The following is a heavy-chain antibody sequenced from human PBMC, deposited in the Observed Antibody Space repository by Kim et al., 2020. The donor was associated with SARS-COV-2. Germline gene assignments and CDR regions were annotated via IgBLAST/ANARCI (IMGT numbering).Heavy chain of an antibody. CDR1: GGSFSGYY. CDR3: ARNQQLVRRGGRYFDY. D-gene: IGHD6-13*01. Sequence: SETLSLTCAVYGGSFSGYYWSWIRQPPGKGLEWIGEINHSGSTNYNPSLKSRVTISVDTSKNQFSLKLSSVTAADTAVYYCARNQQLVRRGGRYFDYWGQGTLVTVFS. J-gene: IGHJ4*02. V-gene: IGHV4-34*01. CDR2: INHSGST.